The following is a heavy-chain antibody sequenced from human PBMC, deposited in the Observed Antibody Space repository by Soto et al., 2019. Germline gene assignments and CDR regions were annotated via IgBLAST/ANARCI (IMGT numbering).Heavy chain of an antibody. CDR1: GGSISSYY. V-gene: IGHV4-59*01. CDR2: IYNSGNT. D-gene: IGHD3-10*01. J-gene: IGHJ4*02. Sequence: SETLSLTCTVSGGSISSYYWSWIRQPPGRGLEWIGYIYNSGNTNYNPSLKSRVTISVDTSKNQFSLKLSSVTAADTAVYYCATLRGLGEVSPYFDSWGQGRMVTVSS. CDR3: ATLRGLGEVSPYFDS.